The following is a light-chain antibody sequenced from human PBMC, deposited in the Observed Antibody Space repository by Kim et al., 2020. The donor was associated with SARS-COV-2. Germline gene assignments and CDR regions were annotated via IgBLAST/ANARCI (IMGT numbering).Light chain of an antibody. V-gene: IGKV3-15*01. CDR3: QQYNNWPLT. J-gene: IGKJ4*01. Sequence: VTQGEKASLSRRASQSICRYLAWYQQKSGQTPRLFIYGALTRATGIPDRFSVSGSGTEFTLTISSLQSEDFAVYYCQQYNNWPLTFGGGTKVDIK. CDR2: GAL. CDR1: QSICRY.